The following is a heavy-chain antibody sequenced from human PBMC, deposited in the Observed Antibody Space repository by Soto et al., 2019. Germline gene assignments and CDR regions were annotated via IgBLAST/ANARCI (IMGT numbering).Heavy chain of an antibody. Sequence: SETLSLTCNVSGGSISPYCWSWIRQPPGKGLEWIGHIYHTGTTNYNPSLKSRVTISVDRSKNQFSLKLSSVTAADTAVYYCAGSGYYHNSGMDVWGQGTTVTVS. CDR3: AGSGYYHNSGMDV. CDR1: GGSISPYC. V-gene: IGHV4-59*12. D-gene: IGHD3-22*01. J-gene: IGHJ6*02. CDR2: IYHTGTT.